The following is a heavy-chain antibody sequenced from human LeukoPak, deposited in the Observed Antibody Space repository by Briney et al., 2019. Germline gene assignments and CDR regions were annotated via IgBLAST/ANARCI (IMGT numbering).Heavy chain of an antibody. V-gene: IGHV4-39*01. Sequence: PSETLSLTCTVSGASISSNAYYWAWIRQPPGRGLELIASIYSNVSTYYNPSLKSRVTISVDTSKNQFSLRLSSVTAADTALYYCAYSGSYGHLGYWGQGIPVTVSS. CDR2: IYSNVST. CDR3: AYSGSYGHLGY. J-gene: IGHJ4*02. D-gene: IGHD1-26*01. CDR1: GASISSNAYY.